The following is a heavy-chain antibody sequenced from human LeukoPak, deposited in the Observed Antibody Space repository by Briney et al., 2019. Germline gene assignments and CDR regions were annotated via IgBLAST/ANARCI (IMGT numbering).Heavy chain of an antibody. V-gene: IGHV3-53*01. CDR2: IYSGGRT. CDR1: DFSVSANY. J-gene: IGHJ4*02. CDR3: AGGGTSANFHY. D-gene: IGHD4-23*01. Sequence: GGSLRLSCAAADFSVSANYLTWVRPAPGGGLEWVSVIYSGGRTHYADSVKGRFTLSIDNSKNTVLLQMNSLRVQDTAVYYWAGGGTSANFHYWGPGTLVSVSS.